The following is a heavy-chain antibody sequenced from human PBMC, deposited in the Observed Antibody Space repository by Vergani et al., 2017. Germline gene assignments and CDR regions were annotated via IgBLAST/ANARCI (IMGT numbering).Heavy chain of an antibody. J-gene: IGHJ6*02. D-gene: IGHD3-9*01. CDR3: ARVMYRDEASTGYRLEGMDI. CDR2: IYYSGST. V-gene: IGHV4-30-4*08. Sequence: QVQLQESGPGLVKPSQTLSLTCTVSGGSISSGDYYWSWIRQPPGKGLEWIGYIYYSGSTYYNPSLESRVTMSVDTSKNQFSLKLRSVTAADTAVYFCARVMYRDEASTGYRLEGMDIWGQGTTVTISS. CDR1: GGSISSGDYY.